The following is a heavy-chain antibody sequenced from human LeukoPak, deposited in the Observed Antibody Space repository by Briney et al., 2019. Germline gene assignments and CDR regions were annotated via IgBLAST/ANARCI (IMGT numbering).Heavy chain of an antibody. J-gene: IGHJ4*02. CDR3: ARTGGSQGGNY. V-gene: IGHV4-39*07. CDR1: GGSISSSSYY. D-gene: IGHD1-26*01. Sequence: SETLSLTCTVSGGSISSSSYYWGWIRQPPGKGLEWIGNIYYSGSTYYNPSLKSRVTISVDTSKNQFSLKLSSVTAADTAVYYCARTGGSQGGNYWGQGTLVTVSS. CDR2: IYYSGST.